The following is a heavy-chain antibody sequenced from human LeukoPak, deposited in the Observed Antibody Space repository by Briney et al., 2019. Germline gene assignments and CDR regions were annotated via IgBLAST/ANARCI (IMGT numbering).Heavy chain of an antibody. D-gene: IGHD3-10*01. Sequence: GGSLRLSCAASGFALSSHWMTWVRQAPGKGLEWVSYISSSSSTIDYADSVKGRFTISRDNAKNSLYLQMDSLRADDTAVYYCARDYYYGSGSYDHWGQGTLVTVSS. J-gene: IGHJ4*02. CDR1: GFALSSHW. V-gene: IGHV3-48*01. CDR2: ISSSSSTI. CDR3: ARDYYYGSGSYDH.